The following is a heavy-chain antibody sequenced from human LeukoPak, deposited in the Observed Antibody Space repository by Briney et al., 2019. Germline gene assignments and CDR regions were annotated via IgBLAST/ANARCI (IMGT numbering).Heavy chain of an antibody. CDR2: IWYDGSNK. CDR3: ARGALAAAGLNFDY. D-gene: IGHD6-13*01. J-gene: IGHJ4*02. Sequence: GGPLRLPCAASGFTFSSYGMHWLRQAPGKGLEWVAVIWYDGSNKYYADPVKGRFTISRDNSKNTLYLQMNSLRAEDTAVYYCARGALAAAGLNFDYWGQGTLVTVSS. CDR1: GFTFSSYG. V-gene: IGHV3-33*01.